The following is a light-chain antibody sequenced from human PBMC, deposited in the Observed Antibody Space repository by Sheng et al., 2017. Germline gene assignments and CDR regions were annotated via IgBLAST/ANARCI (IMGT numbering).Light chain of an antibody. J-gene: IGKJ2*04. Sequence: ETVLTQSPGTLSLSPGQSATLSCRASQTINTNYLAWYQQKPGQSPQILIYLGSNRASGVPDRFSGSGSGTDFTLKISRVEAEDVGVYYCMQALQTPCSFGQGTKLEIK. CDR2: LGS. V-gene: IGKV2-28*01. CDR1: QTINTNY. CDR3: MQALQTPCS.